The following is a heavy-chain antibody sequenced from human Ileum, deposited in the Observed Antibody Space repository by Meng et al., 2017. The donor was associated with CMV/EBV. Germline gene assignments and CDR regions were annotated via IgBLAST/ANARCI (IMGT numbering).Heavy chain of an antibody. CDR3: GRDLRYSGPSGYYSQLGIDY. J-gene: IGHJ4*02. Sequence: GGSLRLSCAASGFTFSSNWMHWVRQAPGKGLVWVSRINSDASGTHYAASVKGGFTISRDNAKNTLYLQMNSLRVEDTAVYYCGRDLRYSGPSGYYSQLGIDYWGQGTLVTVSS. CDR1: GFTFSSNW. D-gene: IGHD3-22*01. CDR2: INSDASGT. V-gene: IGHV3-74*01.